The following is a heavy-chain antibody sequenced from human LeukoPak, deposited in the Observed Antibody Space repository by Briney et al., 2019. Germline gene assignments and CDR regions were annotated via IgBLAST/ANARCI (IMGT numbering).Heavy chain of an antibody. CDR3: ATASGTYTSTY. CDR1: GFTFRNYG. CDR2: IYCDGNNK. J-gene: IGHJ4*02. Sequence: GTSLRLSCTAPGFTFRNYGMHWVRQAPGKGLEWVAVIYCDGNNKYYGDSVKGRFTISRDNSKNTLYLQLDSLRAEDTAVYYCATASGTYTSTYWGQGTLVTVSS. D-gene: IGHD1-26*01. V-gene: IGHV3-33*01.